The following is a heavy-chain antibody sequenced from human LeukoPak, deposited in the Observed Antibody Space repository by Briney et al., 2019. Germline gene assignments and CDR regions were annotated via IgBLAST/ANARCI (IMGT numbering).Heavy chain of an antibody. CDR1: AYTFTNYG. CDR3: ARAGPFYYGSGNQGRCVDY. Sequence: ASVKVSCKASAYTFTNYGISWVRQAPGQGLEWMGWISAYNGNTNYARKFQGRLTVTTDTSTSTAYMELRSLTSDDTAVYYCARAGPFYYGSGNQGRCVDYWGQGTPVTVSS. D-gene: IGHD3-10*01. J-gene: IGHJ4*02. CDR2: ISAYNGNT. V-gene: IGHV1-18*01.